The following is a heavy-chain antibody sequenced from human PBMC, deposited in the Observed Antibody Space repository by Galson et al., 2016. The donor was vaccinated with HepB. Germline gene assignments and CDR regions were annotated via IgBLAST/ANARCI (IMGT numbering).Heavy chain of an antibody. CDR3: ARAPNVVTSKFDY. CDR2: IFHRGSA. J-gene: IGHJ4*02. V-gene: IGHV4-4*01. Sequence: ETLSLTCAVSGDSISSDNCWSWVRQFPGKGLEWIGEIFHRGSANYNPSLGSRVTISVDKSKNQFSLKMSSMTAADTAVYFCARAPNVVTSKFDYWGQGILVTVSS. D-gene: IGHD2-15*01. CDR1: GDSISSDNC.